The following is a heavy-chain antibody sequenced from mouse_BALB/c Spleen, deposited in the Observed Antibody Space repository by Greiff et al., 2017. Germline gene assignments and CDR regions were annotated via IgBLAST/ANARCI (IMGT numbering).Heavy chain of an antibody. CDR2: ISSGGSYT. V-gene: IGHV5-6*01. J-gene: IGHJ3*01. Sequence: DVQLVESGGDLVKPGGSLKLSCAASGFTFSSYGMSWVRQTPDKRLVWVATISSGGSYTYYPDSVKGRFTISRDNAKNTLYLQMSSLKSEDTAMYYCARLRYDYDSAWFAYWGQGTLVTVSA. CDR1: GFTFSSYG. CDR3: ARLRYDYDSAWFAY. D-gene: IGHD2-4*01.